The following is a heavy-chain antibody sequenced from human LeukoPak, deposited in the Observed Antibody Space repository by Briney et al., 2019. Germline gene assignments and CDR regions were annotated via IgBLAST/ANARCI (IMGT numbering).Heavy chain of an antibody. CDR2: IIPILGIA. J-gene: IGHJ4*02. CDR1: GGTFSSYA. Sequence: SVKVSCKASGGTFSSYAISWVRQAPGQGLEWMGRIIPILGIANYAQKFQGRVTITADKSTSTAYMELSSLRSEDTAVYYCARVGSYSSWYFDYWGQGTLVTVSS. CDR3: ARVGSYSSWYFDY. V-gene: IGHV1-69*04. D-gene: IGHD6-13*01.